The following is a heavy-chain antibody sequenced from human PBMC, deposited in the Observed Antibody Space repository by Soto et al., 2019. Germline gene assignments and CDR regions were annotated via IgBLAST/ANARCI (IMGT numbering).Heavy chain of an antibody. J-gene: IGHJ6*02. Sequence: QVQLVQSGAEVKKPGSSVKVSCKASGGTFSSYAISWVRQAPGQGLEWMGGIIPIFGTANYAPKFQGRVTITADESTSTAYMELSSLRSEDTAVYYCARARRYCSGGSCYSAVYYYYYYGMDVWGQGTTVTVSS. CDR2: IIPIFGTA. V-gene: IGHV1-69*01. CDR1: GGTFSSYA. CDR3: ARARRYCSGGSCYSAVYYYYYYGMDV. D-gene: IGHD2-15*01.